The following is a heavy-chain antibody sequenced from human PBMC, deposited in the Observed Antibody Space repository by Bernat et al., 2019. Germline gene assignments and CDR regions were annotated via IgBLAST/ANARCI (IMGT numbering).Heavy chain of an antibody. CDR3: TKDLHVPGDYWYFDL. CDR2: ISSTDNT. D-gene: IGHD7-27*01. V-gene: IGHV3-23*01. J-gene: IGHJ2*01. Sequence: EVQLLESGGDLVQPGGPLRLSCAASGFTFRTSDMSWVRQAPGKGLEWVSGISSTDNTYYAHSMKGRFTISRDSSKNTLYLQMNGLRVEDTASYYCTKDLHVPGDYWYFDLWGRGTLVTVSS. CDR1: GFTFRTSD.